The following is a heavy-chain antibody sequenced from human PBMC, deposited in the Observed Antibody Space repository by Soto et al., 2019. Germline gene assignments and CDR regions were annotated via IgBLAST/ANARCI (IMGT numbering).Heavy chain of an antibody. Sequence: GGSLRLSCAASGFTFSSYAMSWVRQAPGKGLEWVSAISGSGGSTYYADSVKGRFTISRDNSKNTLYLQMNSLRAEDTAVYYCAKGTTPSYYYYYMDVWGKGTTVTVSS. V-gene: IGHV3-23*01. J-gene: IGHJ6*03. D-gene: IGHD1-1*01. CDR1: GFTFSSYA. CDR2: ISGSGGST. CDR3: AKGTTPSYYYYYMDV.